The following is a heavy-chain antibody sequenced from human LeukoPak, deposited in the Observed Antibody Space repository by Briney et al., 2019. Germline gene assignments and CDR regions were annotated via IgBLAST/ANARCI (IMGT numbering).Heavy chain of an antibody. D-gene: IGHD6-13*01. CDR1: GFTSSSYD. V-gene: IGHV3-13*01. CDR3: AKAASSSWPSYYYGMDV. J-gene: IGHJ6*02. CDR2: IGTAGDT. Sequence: GGSLRLSCAASGFTSSSYDMHWVRQATGKGLEWVSAIGTAGDTYYPGSVKGRFTISRENAKNSLYLQMNSLRAEDTAVYYCAKAASSSWPSYYYGMDVWGQGTTVTVSS.